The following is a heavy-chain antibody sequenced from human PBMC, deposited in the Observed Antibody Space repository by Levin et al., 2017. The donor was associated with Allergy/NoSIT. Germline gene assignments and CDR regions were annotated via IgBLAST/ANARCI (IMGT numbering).Heavy chain of an antibody. V-gene: IGHV5-51*01. D-gene: IGHD4-23*01. CDR2: IFPGDSDT. CDR3: ARSESDGSNSFDQ. CDR1: GYSFTSFW. J-gene: IGHJ4*02. Sequence: KVSCQASGYSFTSFWFGWVRQRPGKGLEWMGLIFPGDSDTRVSPSFQGQIIMSVDKSISTAYLQWSSLKASDSAMYYCARSESDGSNSFDQWGQGTLVTVSP.